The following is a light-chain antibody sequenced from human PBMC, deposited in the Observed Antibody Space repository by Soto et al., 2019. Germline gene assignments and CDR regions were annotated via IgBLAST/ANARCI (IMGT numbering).Light chain of an antibody. V-gene: IGKV3-15*01. Sequence: ETVMTQSPATLYMSPGERATLSCRASQSIGNFLAWFQQKPGQSPRLLIYGASTRATGVPLRFTCSGSGTEFTLTISSLQSEDFAVYYCQKYNNWPPEYTFGQGTKLEIK. CDR1: QSIGNF. CDR3: QKYNNWPPEYT. CDR2: GAS. J-gene: IGKJ2*01.